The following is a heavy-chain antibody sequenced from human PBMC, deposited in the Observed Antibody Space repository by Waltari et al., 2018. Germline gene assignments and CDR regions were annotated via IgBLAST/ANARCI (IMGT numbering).Heavy chain of an antibody. CDR2: IYHSGST. J-gene: IGHJ4*02. Sequence: QVQLQESGPGLVKPSGTLSLTCAVSGGSISSSNCWSWFRQPPGKGLEWMGEIYHSGSTNYNPSLKSRVTISVDKSKNQFSLKLSSVTAADTAVYYCASFRLHLGELSMVYWGQGTLVTVSS. V-gene: IGHV4-4*02. CDR3: ASFRLHLGELSMVY. D-gene: IGHD3-16*02. CDR1: GGSISSSNC.